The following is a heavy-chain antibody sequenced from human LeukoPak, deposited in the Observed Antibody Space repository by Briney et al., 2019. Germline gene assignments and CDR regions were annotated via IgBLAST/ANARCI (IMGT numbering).Heavy chain of an antibody. CDR3: ARRAPILRNYYYMDV. V-gene: IGHV5-51*01. CDR2: IYPGDSDT. CDR1: GYSFTTYW. Sequence: GESLKISCKGSGYSFTTYWIGCWRQMPGKGLEWMGIIYPGDSDTRYSPSFQGQVTISADKSISTAYLQWSSLKASDTAMYYCARRAPILRNYYYMDVWGKGTTVTVSS. J-gene: IGHJ6*03. D-gene: IGHD3-3*01.